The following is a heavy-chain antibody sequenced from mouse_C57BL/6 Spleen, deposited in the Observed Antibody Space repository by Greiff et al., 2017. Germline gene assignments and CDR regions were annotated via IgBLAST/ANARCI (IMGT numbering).Heavy chain of an antibody. CDR3: TSSSGGAWFAY. J-gene: IGHJ3*01. Sequence: EVKVEESGGGLVQPGGSMKLSCAASGFTFSDAWMDWVRQSPEKGLEWVAEIRNKANNHATYYAESVKGRFTISRDDSQSSVYLQMNSVRAEDTGIYYGTSSSGGAWFAYWGQGTLVTVSA. V-gene: IGHV6-6*01. CDR1: GFTFSDAW. D-gene: IGHD6-1*01. CDR2: IRNKANNHAT.